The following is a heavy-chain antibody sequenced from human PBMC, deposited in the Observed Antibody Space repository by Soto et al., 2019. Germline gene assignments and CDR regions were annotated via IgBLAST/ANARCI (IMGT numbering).Heavy chain of an antibody. Sequence: EVQLSESGGGLVQPGGSLRLSCAASGFTFSSYSMGWVRQASGKGLEWVSAISGRDDSTYHADSVRGRYTISRDNSKNTLYLQMSSLRVEDTAIYYCAKRELSYAGEFDNWGQGTLVTVSS. CDR2: ISGRDDST. V-gene: IGHV3-23*01. D-gene: IGHD1-7*01. CDR3: AKRELSYAGEFDN. CDR1: GFTFSSYS. J-gene: IGHJ4*02.